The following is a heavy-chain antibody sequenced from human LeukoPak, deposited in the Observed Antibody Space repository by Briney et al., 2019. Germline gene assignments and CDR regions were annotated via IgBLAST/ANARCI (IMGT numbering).Heavy chain of an antibody. CDR3: AKKWGVGTTTLDYFDY. V-gene: IGHV3-23*01. CDR1: GFNFGNYG. D-gene: IGHD1-26*01. Sequence: GGSLRLSCTASGFNFGNYGKSWVRQAPGKGLEWVSGISGSAGSTYYADSVKGRFTISRDNSKNTLYLQMNSLTDDDTAVYYCAKKWGVGTTTLDYFDYWGQGTLVTVSS. J-gene: IGHJ4*02. CDR2: ISGSAGST.